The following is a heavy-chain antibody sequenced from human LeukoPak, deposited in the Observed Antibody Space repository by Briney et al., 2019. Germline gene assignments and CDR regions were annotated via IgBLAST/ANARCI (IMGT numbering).Heavy chain of an antibody. CDR2: ISYDGGTK. V-gene: IGHV3-30*18. Sequence: PGGSLRLSCAASGFAFSNYAMHWVRQAPGKGLEWVAVISYDGGTKYYADSVKGRFTISRDNSKNTLYLQMNSVRAEDTAVYYCAKDKMAYSTSSWDYWGQGTLVTVSS. J-gene: IGHJ4*02. CDR3: AKDKMAYSTSSWDY. D-gene: IGHD6-6*01. CDR1: GFAFSNYA.